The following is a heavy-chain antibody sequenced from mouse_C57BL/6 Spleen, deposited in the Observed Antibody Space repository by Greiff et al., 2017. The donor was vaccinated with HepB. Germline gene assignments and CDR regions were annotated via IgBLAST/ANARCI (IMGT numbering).Heavy chain of an antibody. J-gene: IGHJ3*01. V-gene: IGHV1-42*01. Sequence: EVQLQQSGPELVKPGASVKISCKASGYSFTGYYMNWVKQSPEKSLEWIGEINPSTGGTTYNQKFKAKATLTVDKSSSTAYMQLKSLTSEDSAVYYCATCYSNWGQGTLVTVSA. CDR3: ATCYSN. CDR2: INPSTGGT. CDR1: GYSFTGYY. D-gene: IGHD2-12*01.